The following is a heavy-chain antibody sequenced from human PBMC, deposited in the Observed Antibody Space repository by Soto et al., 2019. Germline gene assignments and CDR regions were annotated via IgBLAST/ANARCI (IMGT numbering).Heavy chain of an antibody. J-gene: IGHJ6*02. CDR2: ISYDGSNK. D-gene: IGHD5-18*01. CDR1: GFTFSSYG. Sequence: GGSLRLSCAASGFTFSSYGMHWVRQAPGKGLEWVAVISYDGSNKYYADSVKGRFTISRDNSKNTLYLQMNSLRAEDTAVYYCAKVARIQPNAYYYYGMDVWGQGTTVTVSS. CDR3: AKVARIQPNAYYYYGMDV. V-gene: IGHV3-30*18.